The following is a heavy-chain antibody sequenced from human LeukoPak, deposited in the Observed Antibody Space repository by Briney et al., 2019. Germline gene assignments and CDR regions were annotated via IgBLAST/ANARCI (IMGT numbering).Heavy chain of an antibody. J-gene: IGHJ4*02. CDR3: ARGRTSYVRD. CDR1: GGSISSGGYH. D-gene: IGHD3-10*02. CDR2: IYYSGST. Sequence: SETLSLTCTVSGGSISSGGYHWSWIRQHPGKGLEWIGYIYYSGSTYYNPSLKSRVTISVDTSKNQFSLKLSSVTAADTAVYYCARGRTSYVRDWGQRTLVTVSS. V-gene: IGHV4-31*03.